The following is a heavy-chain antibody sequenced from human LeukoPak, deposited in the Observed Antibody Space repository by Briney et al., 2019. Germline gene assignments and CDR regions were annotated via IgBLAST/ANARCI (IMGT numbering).Heavy chain of an antibody. CDR1: GGSFSGYY. Sequence: PSETLSLTCAVYGGSFSGYYWSWIRQPPGKGLEWIGEINHSGSTNYNPSLKSRVTISVDTSKNQFSLRLSSVTAADTAVYYCARVQGSVVPAATPFDYWGQGTLVTVSS. D-gene: IGHD2-2*01. J-gene: IGHJ4*02. CDR2: INHSGST. CDR3: ARVQGSVVPAATPFDY. V-gene: IGHV4-34*01.